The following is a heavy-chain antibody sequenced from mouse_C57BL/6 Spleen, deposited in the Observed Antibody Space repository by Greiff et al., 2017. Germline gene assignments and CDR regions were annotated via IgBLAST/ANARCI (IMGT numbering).Heavy chain of an antibody. D-gene: IGHD1-1*01. CDR3: ARFHGSSPYYFDY. CDR1: GYTFTSYW. J-gene: IGHJ2*01. CDR2: IYPGSGST. V-gene: IGHV1-55*01. Sequence: VQLQQSGAELVKPGASVKMSCKASGYTFTSYWITWVKQRPGQGLEWIGDIYPGSGSTNYNEKFKSKATLTVDTSSSTAYMQLSSLTSEDSAVYYCARFHGSSPYYFDYWGQGTTLTVSS.